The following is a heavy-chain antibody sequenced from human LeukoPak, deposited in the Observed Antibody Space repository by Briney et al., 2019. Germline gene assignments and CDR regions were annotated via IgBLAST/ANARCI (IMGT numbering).Heavy chain of an antibody. Sequence: ASVKVSCKASGYTFTGYYMHWVRQAPGQGLEWMGWINPNSGGTNYAQKFQGRVTMTRDTSISTAYMELSRLRSDDTAVYYCARQSDYGDWYFDLGGRGTLVTVSS. CDR1: GYTFTGYY. CDR3: ARQSDYGDWYFDL. J-gene: IGHJ2*01. CDR2: INPNSGGT. V-gene: IGHV1-2*02. D-gene: IGHD4-17*01.